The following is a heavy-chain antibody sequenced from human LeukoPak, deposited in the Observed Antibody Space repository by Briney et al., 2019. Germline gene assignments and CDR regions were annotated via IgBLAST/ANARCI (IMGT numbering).Heavy chain of an antibody. V-gene: IGHV1-2*02. D-gene: IGHD3-10*01. CDR2: INPNSGGT. CDR1: GYTFTGYY. J-gene: IGHJ4*02. CDR3: AREFRGYYGSGVFDY. Sequence: ASVKVSCKASGYTFTGYYMHWVRQAPGQGLEWMGWINPNSGGTNYAQKFQGRVTMTRDTSISTAYMELSRLRSDDTAVYYCAREFRGYYGSGVFDYWGQGTLVTVSS.